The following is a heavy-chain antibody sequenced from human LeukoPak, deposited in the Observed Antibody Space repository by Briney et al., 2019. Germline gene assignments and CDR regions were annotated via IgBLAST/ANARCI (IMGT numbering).Heavy chain of an antibody. CDR2: ISGSGGST. Sequence: GGSLRLSCAASGFTFSSYAMSWVRQAPGKGLEWVSAISGSGGSTYYADSVKGRFTISRDNSKNTLYLQMNSLRAGDTAVYYCAKVGGYSGYDYNYYFDYWGQGTLVTVSS. J-gene: IGHJ4*02. CDR3: AKVGGYSGYDYNYYFDY. V-gene: IGHV3-23*01. D-gene: IGHD5-12*01. CDR1: GFTFSSYA.